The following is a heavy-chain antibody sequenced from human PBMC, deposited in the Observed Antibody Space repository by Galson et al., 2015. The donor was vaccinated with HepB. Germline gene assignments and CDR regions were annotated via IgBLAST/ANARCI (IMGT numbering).Heavy chain of an antibody. D-gene: IGHD3-22*01. V-gene: IGHV3-30-3*01. Sequence: SLRLSCAASGFTFSSYAMHWVRQAPGKGLEWVAVISYDGSNKYYADSVKGRFTISRDNSKNTLYLQMNSLRAEDTAVYYCARGPYYYDSSGYPFDYWGQGTLVTVSS. CDR3: ARGPYYYDSSGYPFDY. CDR1: GFTFSSYA. J-gene: IGHJ4*02. CDR2: ISYDGSNK.